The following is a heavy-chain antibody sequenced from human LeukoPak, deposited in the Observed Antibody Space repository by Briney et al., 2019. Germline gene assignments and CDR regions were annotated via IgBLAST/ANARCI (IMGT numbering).Heavy chain of an antibody. V-gene: IGHV3-7*03. J-gene: IGHJ4*02. CDR3: AAWGSGNY. D-gene: IGHD7-27*01. CDR2: TNQDGGQK. CDR1: GFSFRDFW. Sequence: GGSLRLSCAAPGFSFRDFWMNWIRQAPGKGPEWVANTNQDGGQKYYVDSVRGRFTISRDNAEKLFYLQINSLRVEDTAIYYCAAWGSGNYWGQGTLVTVSS.